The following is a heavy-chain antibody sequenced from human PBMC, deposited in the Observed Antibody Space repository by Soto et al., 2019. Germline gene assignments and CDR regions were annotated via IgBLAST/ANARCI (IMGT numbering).Heavy chain of an antibody. D-gene: IGHD6-6*01. Sequence: PSETLSLTCTVSGGSISSYYWIWIRQPPGKGLEWIGYIYYSGSTNYNPSLKSRVTISVDTSKNQFSLKLSSVTAADTAVYYCAREYSSSSRWFDPWGQGTLVTVSS. CDR2: IYYSGST. V-gene: IGHV4-59*08. CDR3: AREYSSSSRWFDP. CDR1: GGSISSYY. J-gene: IGHJ5*02.